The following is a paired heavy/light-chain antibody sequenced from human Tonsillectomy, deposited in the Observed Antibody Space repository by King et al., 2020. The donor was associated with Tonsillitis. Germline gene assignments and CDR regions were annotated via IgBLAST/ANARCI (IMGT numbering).Heavy chain of an antibody. CDR1: GYTFTSYY. CDR3: ARGSDILVTTTEHHDC. V-gene: IGHV1-46*01. CDR2: ISPTGGIT. J-gene: IGHJ4*01. Sequence: QLVQSAADVKKPGASVKVSCKASGYTFTSYYIHWVRQAPGQGLEWVGLISPTGGITRYAQKFQGRVSMTRDMSTSTVYMELSRLTSEDTAVYYCARGSDILVTTTEHHDCWGHGTLVAVSS. D-gene: IGHD3-22*01.
Light chain of an antibody. Sequence: DIQMTQSPSSLSASVGDRVTITCQASQDINNHINWYQQKPGQAPKLLIYDASNLETGVPSRFSGSGSGTDFTFTISSLQPEDVSTFYCQQCDDLPLTFGGGTRVDLK. CDR3: QQCDDLPLT. CDR2: DAS. J-gene: IGKJ4*01. V-gene: IGKV1-33*01. CDR1: QDINNH.